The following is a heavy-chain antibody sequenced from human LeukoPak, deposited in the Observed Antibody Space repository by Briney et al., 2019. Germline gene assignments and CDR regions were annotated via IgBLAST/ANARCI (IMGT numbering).Heavy chain of an antibody. CDR1: GFTFSSYA. D-gene: IGHD4/OR15-4a*01. CDR3: AKEHDYGGYFDY. J-gene: IGHJ4*02. V-gene: IGHV3-23*01. CDR2: ISGSGGST. Sequence: PGGSLRLSCAASGFTFSSYAMSWVRLAPGKGLEWVSAISGSGGSTYYADSVKGRFTISRDNSKNTLYLQMNSLRAEDSAVYYCAKEHDYGGYFDYWGQGTLVTVSS.